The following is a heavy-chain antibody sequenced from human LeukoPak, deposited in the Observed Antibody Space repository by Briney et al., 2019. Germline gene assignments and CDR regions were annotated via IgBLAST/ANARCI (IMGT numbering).Heavy chain of an antibody. D-gene: IGHD6-19*01. V-gene: IGHV1-18*01. Sequence: ASVKVSCKTSGYTFSTYCISWVRQAPGQGLEWMGWISGYNYHTDYARKFQGRLTVTTDTSTKTAYMELRNLRSDDTAVYYCARDSQIAVAVEGWLDPWGQGTLVTVSS. J-gene: IGHJ5*02. CDR3: ARDSQIAVAVEGWLDP. CDR1: GYTFSTYC. CDR2: ISGYNYHT.